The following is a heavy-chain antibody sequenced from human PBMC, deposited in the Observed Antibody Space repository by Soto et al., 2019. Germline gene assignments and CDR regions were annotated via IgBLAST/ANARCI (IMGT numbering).Heavy chain of an antibody. J-gene: IGHJ4*02. CDR2: IRSKTDGGTS. CDR1: DFNFNNAW. V-gene: IGHV3-15*07. D-gene: IGHD6-25*01. CDR3: ATAPGYWEFAPFDY. Sequence: XXSLRLSCVVSDFNFNNAWMHWVPQTPGRGLEWVGRIRSKTDGGTSDYAAPVKDRFVISRDDSKSTLYLQMNSLRVEDTAVYYCATAPGYWEFAPFDYWGQGTQVTVSS.